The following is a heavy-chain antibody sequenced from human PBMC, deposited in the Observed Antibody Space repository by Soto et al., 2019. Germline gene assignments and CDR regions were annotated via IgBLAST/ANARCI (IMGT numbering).Heavy chain of an antibody. CDR3: ARTIVVVVAASSFDHYYMDV. CDR1: SGSISSSNW. Sequence: QVQLQESGPGLVKPSGTLSLTCAVSSGSISSSNWWSWVRQPPGKGLEWIGEIYHSGSPNYNPSLKSRVTISVDKSKNQFSLKLSSVTAADTAVYYCARTIVVVVAASSFDHYYMDVWGKGTTVTVSS. D-gene: IGHD2-15*01. CDR2: IYHSGSP. J-gene: IGHJ6*03. V-gene: IGHV4-4*02.